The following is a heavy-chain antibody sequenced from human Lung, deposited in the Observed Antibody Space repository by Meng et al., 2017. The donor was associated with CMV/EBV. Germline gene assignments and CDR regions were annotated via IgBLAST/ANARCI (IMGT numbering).Heavy chain of an antibody. CDR3: TRKLLTYYNYGMDD. V-gene: IGHV3-49*04. CDR2: IRSKAYGGTT. Sequence: GGSLRLSCTASGFTFGDYAMSWVRQAPGKGLEWVCFIRSKAYGGTTEYAASVKGRFTISRDDSKSIHYLQMNRLTTETTAVYYCTRKLLTYYNYGMDDWGQGTTVTVSS. CDR1: GFTFGDYA. D-gene: IGHD2-15*01. J-gene: IGHJ6*02.